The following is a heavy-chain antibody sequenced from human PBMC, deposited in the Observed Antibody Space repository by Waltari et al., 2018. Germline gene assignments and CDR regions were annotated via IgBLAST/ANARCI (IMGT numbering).Heavy chain of an antibody. V-gene: IGHV4-34*01. CDR1: GGSFSGYY. CDR3: ARGPIRYSSSILRVLRFDP. D-gene: IGHD6-6*01. J-gene: IGHJ5*02. Sequence: QVQLQQWGAGLLKPSETLSLTCAVYGGSFSGYYWSWIRQPPGKGLEWIGEINPSGSTNDIPVLKGGCTISVDTSKNQFSRKLSFVTAADTAVYYCARGPIRYSSSILRVLRFDPWGQGTLVTVSS. CDR2: INPSGST.